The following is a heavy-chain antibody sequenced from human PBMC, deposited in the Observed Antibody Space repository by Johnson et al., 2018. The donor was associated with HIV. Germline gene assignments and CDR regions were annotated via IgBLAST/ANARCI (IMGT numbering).Heavy chain of an antibody. CDR1: EFTISGYY. J-gene: IGHJ3*02. CDR3: ARGGVGTAIPHAFDI. D-gene: IGHD2-21*02. V-gene: IGHV3-66*02. CDR2: ISSGGTT. Sequence: VQLVESGGGLVPPGGSLRLSCTASEFTISGYYMSWVRQAPGKGLEWVSVISSGGTTYYADSVKGRFTVSRDNSGNTLYLQMNSLRAEDTAVYYCARGGVGTAIPHAFDIWGQGTMVTVSS.